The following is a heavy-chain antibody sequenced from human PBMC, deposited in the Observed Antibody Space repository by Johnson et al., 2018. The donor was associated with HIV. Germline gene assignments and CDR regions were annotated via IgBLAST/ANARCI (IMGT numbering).Heavy chain of an antibody. V-gene: IGHV3-30*04. J-gene: IGHJ3*02. D-gene: IGHD3-22*01. Sequence: QVQLVESGGGVVQSGRSLRLSCAASGFIFSSYAMHWVRQAPGKGLEWVAVISYDGSNKYYADSVKGRFTISRDNSKNTVYLQMKSLRAEDTAVYYCARGIAPGGHYDSSGYYGDAFDTWGQGTMVTVSS. CDR1: GFIFSSYA. CDR3: ARGIAPGGHYDSSGYYGDAFDT. CDR2: ISYDGSNK.